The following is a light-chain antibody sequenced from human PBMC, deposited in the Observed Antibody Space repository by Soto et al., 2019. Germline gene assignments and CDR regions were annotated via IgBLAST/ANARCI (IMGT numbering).Light chain of an antibody. CDR2: KAS. J-gene: IGKJ1*01. CDR1: QTISSW. V-gene: IGKV1-5*03. Sequence: DIQITQSPSTLSGSVGDRVTITCRASQTISSWLAWYQQKPGKAPKLLIYKASTLKSGIPSRFSGSGSGTEFTLTINGLQPDDFATYYCQHYQSYLRTFGQGTKVDIK. CDR3: QHYQSYLRT.